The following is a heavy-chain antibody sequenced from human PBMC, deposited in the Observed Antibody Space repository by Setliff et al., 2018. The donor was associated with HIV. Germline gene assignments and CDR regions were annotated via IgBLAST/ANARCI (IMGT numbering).Heavy chain of an antibody. Sequence: ASVKVSCKAIGYMILGYKMSWVRQAPGQGLEWIGRISPDNGAAEYAPKFQGRVRMTLDTSISTAYLEIPRLTSDDAAVYYCARPRVFDSFDVWGQGTMVTVSS. J-gene: IGHJ3*01. CDR2: ISPDNGAA. CDR3: ARPRVFDSFDV. V-gene: IGHV1-2*06. CDR1: GYMILGYK.